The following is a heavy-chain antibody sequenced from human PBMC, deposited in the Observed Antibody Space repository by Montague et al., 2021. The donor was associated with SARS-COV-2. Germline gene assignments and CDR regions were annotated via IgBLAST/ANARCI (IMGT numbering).Heavy chain of an antibody. Sequence: SLKLSCAASGFTVSSNYMSWVRQAPGKGLEWVSVIYSGGSTYYADSVKGRCTISRHNSKNTPYLQMNSLRAEDTAVYYCARGLRIAAAGTGSGYYYGMDVWGQGTTVTVSS. D-gene: IGHD6-13*01. CDR3: ARGLRIAAAGTGSGYYYGMDV. V-gene: IGHV3-53*04. J-gene: IGHJ6*02. CDR2: IYSGGST. CDR1: GFTVSSNY.